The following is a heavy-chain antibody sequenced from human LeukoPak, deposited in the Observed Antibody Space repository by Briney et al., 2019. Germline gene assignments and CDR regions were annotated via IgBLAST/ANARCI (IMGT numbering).Heavy chain of an antibody. CDR2: IYSGGST. Sequence: GGSLRLSGAASGFTVSSNFMSWVRQAPGKGLEWVSVIYSGGSTYYADSVKGRFTISRDNSKNTLYLQMNNLRAEDTAVYYCARGAIDYYFDYWGQGTLVTVSS. CDR3: ARGAIDYYFDY. V-gene: IGHV3-53*01. J-gene: IGHJ4*02. D-gene: IGHD2-2*02. CDR1: GFTVSSNF.